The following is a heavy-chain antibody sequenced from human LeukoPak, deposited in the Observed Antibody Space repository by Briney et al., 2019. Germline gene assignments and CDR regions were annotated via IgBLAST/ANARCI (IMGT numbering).Heavy chain of an antibody. Sequence: ASVKVSCKASGYTFTGYYIQWVRQAPGQGLEWMGWINPNSGGTNYAQKFQGRVTMTRDTSISTAYMELSRLRSDDTAVYYCARASGATLIGCFDYWGQGTLVTVSS. V-gene: IGHV1-2*02. CDR3: ARASGATLIGCFDY. D-gene: IGHD1-26*01. CDR2: INPNSGGT. CDR1: GYTFTGYY. J-gene: IGHJ4*02.